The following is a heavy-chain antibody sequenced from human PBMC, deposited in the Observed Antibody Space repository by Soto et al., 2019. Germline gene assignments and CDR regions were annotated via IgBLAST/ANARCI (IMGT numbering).Heavy chain of an antibody. J-gene: IGHJ6*02. Sequence: PGGPQRHSCSASKSNFINHWMTWVRLTPGKGLEWVANIHQDGNEKYYMDSVKGRFTISRDNAKNSLYLQMTSLRAEDTAVYYCAGGNALDGWVQGTTVTVSS. CDR1: KSNFINHW. CDR2: IHQDGNEK. CDR3: AGGNALDG. V-gene: IGHV3-7*01.